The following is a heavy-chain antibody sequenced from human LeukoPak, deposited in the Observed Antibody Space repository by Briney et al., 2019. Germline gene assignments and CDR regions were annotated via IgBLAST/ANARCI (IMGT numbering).Heavy chain of an antibody. J-gene: IGHJ5*02. CDR2: IKTDGTDT. V-gene: IGHV3-74*01. D-gene: IGHD1-14*01. Sequence: GGSLRLSCAASGFTFNTYWMHWVRQAPGKGLVWVSAIKTDGTDTAYADSVKGRFTISRDNAKNTLYLQMNTLRAEDTAVYYCVRDFQYNKGPWGQGTLVTVSS. CDR1: GFTFNTYW. CDR3: VRDFQYNKGP.